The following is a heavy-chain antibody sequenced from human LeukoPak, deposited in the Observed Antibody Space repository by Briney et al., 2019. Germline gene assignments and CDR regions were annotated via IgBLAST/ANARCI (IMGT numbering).Heavy chain of an antibody. V-gene: IGHV4-30-4*01. CDR3: ARGDYYDSSGYYYDY. CDR2: IYYSGST. J-gene: IGHJ4*02. CDR1: GGSISSGDYY. Sequence: SETLSLTCTVSGGSISSGDYYWSWIRQPPGKGLEWIGYIYYSGSTYYNPSLKSRVTISVDTSKNQFSLKLSSVTAADTAVYYCARGDYYDSSGYYYDYWGQGTLVTVSS. D-gene: IGHD3-22*01.